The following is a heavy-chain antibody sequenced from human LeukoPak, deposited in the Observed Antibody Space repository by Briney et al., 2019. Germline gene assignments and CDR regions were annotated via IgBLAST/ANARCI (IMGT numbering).Heavy chain of an antibody. V-gene: IGHV3-33*01. CDR3: AREGSGSYYVDY. J-gene: IGHJ4*02. CDR2: IWYDGSKK. D-gene: IGHD1-26*01. CDR1: GFSFDGYG. Sequence: GGSLRLSCAASGFSFDGYGMHWVGQAPGGRLEWLAVIWYDGSKKYYADSVKGRFTISRDNSENTLYLEMNSLRAEDTAVYYCAREGSGSYYVDYWGQGTLVTVSS.